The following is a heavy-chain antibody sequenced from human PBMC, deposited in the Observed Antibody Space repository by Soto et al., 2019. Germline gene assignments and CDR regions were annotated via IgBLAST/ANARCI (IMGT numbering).Heavy chain of an antibody. CDR3: AANPITYTMVRGVIKGYFDY. Sequence: QVQLQESGPGLVKPSQTLSLTCTVSGGSISSGGYYWSWIRQHPGKGLEWIGYIYYSGSTYYNPSLKIRVTISVDTSKNQFSLKLSSVTAAATAVYYCAANPITYTMVRGVIKGYFDYWGQGTLVTVSS. V-gene: IGHV4-31*03. CDR1: GGSISSGGYY. D-gene: IGHD3-10*01. J-gene: IGHJ4*02. CDR2: IYYSGST.